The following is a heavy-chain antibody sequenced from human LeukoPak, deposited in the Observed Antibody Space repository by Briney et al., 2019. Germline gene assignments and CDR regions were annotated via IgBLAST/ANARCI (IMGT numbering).Heavy chain of an antibody. D-gene: IGHD3-9*01. CDR2: LSSDASYI. CDR3: ARDLRGPGTLASDDWD. J-gene: IGHJ4*02. V-gene: IGHV3-21*01. CDR1: TYILREYS. Sequence: GGSLRLSCAPSTYILREYSMSWVRHAPGKRLEWVSTLSSDASYIFYSESVKGRYTISRDNDRNTLYLKMHTLRLEDTGVYFWARDLRGPGTLASDDWDWGQGTSVTVSS.